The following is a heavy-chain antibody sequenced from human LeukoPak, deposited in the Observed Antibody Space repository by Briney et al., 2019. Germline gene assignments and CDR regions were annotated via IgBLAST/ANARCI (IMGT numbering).Heavy chain of an antibody. CDR1: GASISSYH. D-gene: IGHD2-15*01. CDR3: ARIHGSYGGAVDI. Sequence: SETLSLTSTVSGASISSYHWTWIRQPPGKGLEGMGYYHYRASTSYNPAVTSQVTMSVDTSNNQSSLKLNSVTAADTAIYYCARIHGSYGGAVDIWGPGTMVTVSS. CDR2: YHYRAST. V-gene: IGHV4-59*01. J-gene: IGHJ3*02.